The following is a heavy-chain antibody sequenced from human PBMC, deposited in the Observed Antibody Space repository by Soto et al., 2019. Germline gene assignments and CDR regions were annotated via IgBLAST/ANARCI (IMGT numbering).Heavy chain of an antibody. Sequence: XETLSLTCAVSGYSISSGYYWGWIRQPPGKGLEWIGSIYHSGSTYYNPSLKSRVTISVDTSKNQFSLKLSSVTAADTAVYYCARDGNSGAFDIWGQGTMVTVSS. D-gene: IGHD7-27*01. CDR3: ARDGNSGAFDI. CDR2: IYHSGST. J-gene: IGHJ3*02. CDR1: GYSISSGYY. V-gene: IGHV4-38-2*02.